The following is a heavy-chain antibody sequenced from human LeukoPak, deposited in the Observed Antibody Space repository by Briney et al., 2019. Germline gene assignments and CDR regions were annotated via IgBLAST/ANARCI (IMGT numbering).Heavy chain of an antibody. CDR2: IYYSGST. V-gene: IGHV4-39*01. Sequence: PSETLSLTCAVSGGSISSNSYYWGWIRQPPGKGLEWIGSIYYSGSTYYSPSLKSRVTISVDTSKNQFSLKLSSVTAADTAVYYCARMAPVVSPRELNYYYMDVWGKGTTVTISS. CDR1: GGSISSNSYY. CDR3: ARMAPVVSPRELNYYYMDV. D-gene: IGHD4-23*01. J-gene: IGHJ6*03.